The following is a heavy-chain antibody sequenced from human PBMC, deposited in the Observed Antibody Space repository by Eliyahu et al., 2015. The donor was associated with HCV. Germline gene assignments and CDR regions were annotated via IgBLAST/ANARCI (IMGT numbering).Heavy chain of an antibody. CDR3: ARLGYYDSNGYYSHDAFDV. V-gene: IGHV4-39*01. CDR1: AGSISSSRYY. Sequence: QLQESGPGRVKPSETLSLTCTVSAGSISSSRYYWGWIRQAPGKGLECLGHSYYNGNTYYNPSLKSRVTISVDTSKNQFSLRLTSVTAADTAMYYCARLGYYDSNGYYSHDAFDVWGQGTMVTVSS. J-gene: IGHJ3*01. D-gene: IGHD3-22*01. CDR2: SYYNGNT.